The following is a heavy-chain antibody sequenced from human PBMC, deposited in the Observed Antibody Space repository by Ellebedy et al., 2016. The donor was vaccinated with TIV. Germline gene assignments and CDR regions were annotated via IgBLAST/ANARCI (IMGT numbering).Heavy chain of an antibody. D-gene: IGHD2-21*02. CDR3: TRPRSYCGAGCFGTKDAVDI. J-gene: IGHJ3*02. Sequence: MPSETLSLTCNVSGGSIGTYYWSWIRQPAGRGLEWIGRIYTDGSTNYNPSLKSRVTMSVDTSKNQFSLKLSSVTAADTAMYYCTRPRSYCGAGCFGTKDAVDIWGPGTMVTVSS. V-gene: IGHV4-4*07. CDR2: IYTDGST. CDR1: GGSIGTYY.